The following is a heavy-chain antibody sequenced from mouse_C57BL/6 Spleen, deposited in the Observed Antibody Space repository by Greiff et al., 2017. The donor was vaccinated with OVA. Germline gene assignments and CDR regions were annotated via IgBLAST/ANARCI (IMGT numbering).Heavy chain of an antibody. Sequence: QVQLQQSGAELVMPGASVKLSCKASGYTFTSYWMHWVKQRPGQGLEWIGEIDPSDSYTNYNQKFKGKSTLTVDKSSSTAYMQLSSLTSEDSAVYYCARSVNWDPLDYWGQGTTLTVSS. CDR1: GYTFTSYW. CDR2: IDPSDSYT. D-gene: IGHD4-1*02. V-gene: IGHV1-69*01. J-gene: IGHJ2*01. CDR3: ARSVNWDPLDY.